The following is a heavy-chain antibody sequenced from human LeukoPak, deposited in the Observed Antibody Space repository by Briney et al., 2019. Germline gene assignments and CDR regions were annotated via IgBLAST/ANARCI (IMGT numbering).Heavy chain of an antibody. CDR2: IDYSGST. V-gene: IGHV4-59*01. J-gene: IGHJ4*02. CDR1: GGSISTDY. CDR3: ARAWGRDFNY. D-gene: IGHD7-27*01. Sequence: WETLSLTCTLSGGSISTDYWNWIRQPPGKGLEWTGYIDYSGSTNYNPSLKSRVTILVDTSKSQFSLRLSSVTAADTAVYYCARAWGRDFNYWGQGTLVTVSS.